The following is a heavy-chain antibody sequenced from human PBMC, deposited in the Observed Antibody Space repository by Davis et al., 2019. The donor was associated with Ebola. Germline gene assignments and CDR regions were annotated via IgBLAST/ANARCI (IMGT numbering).Heavy chain of an antibody. V-gene: IGHV1-18*01. CDR2: ISASYGNT. J-gene: IGHJ6*02. CDR3: ATHSGGGSDYGLGLNYYSAMDV. D-gene: IGHD1-26*01. CDR1: RYTLSNFG. Sequence: ASVKVSCKASRYTLSNFGFSWVRQAPGQGLEWMGWISASYGNTNYSQNLQGRLTMTTDTSTNTAYMELRSLTSGDTAVYYCATHSGGGSDYGLGLNYYSAMDVWGQGTTVTVSS.